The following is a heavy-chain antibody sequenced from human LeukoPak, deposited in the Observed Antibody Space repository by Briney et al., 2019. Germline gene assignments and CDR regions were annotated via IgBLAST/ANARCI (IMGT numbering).Heavy chain of an antibody. V-gene: IGHV4-59*01. CDR1: GGYISPYY. CDR2: VSHSGST. J-gene: IGHJ6*02. CDR3: ARGGNYYYHGMDV. D-gene: IGHD1-14*01. Sequence: SETPSLTCTVSGGYISPYYWSWIRQPPGKGLEWIGYVSHSGSTNYNLSLGSRVTISVDTSKNQFSLKLTSVTAADTAVYFCARGGNYYYHGMDVWGQGTTVTVSS.